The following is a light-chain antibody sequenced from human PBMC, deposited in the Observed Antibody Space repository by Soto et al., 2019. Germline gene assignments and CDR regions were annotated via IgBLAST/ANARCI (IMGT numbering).Light chain of an antibody. Sequence: QSVLTQPPSASGTPGQRVTISCSGSSSNIGGNTVNWYQQLPVTAPRLLIYTNNQRPSGVPDRFSGSKSGTSASLAISGLQSEDEADYYCAAWDDSLNGHVFGTGTKVTVL. CDR2: TNN. J-gene: IGLJ1*01. CDR3: AAWDDSLNGHV. CDR1: SSNIGGNT. V-gene: IGLV1-44*01.